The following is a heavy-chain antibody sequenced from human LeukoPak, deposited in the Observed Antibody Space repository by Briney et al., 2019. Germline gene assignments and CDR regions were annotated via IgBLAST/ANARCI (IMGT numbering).Heavy chain of an antibody. J-gene: IGHJ4*02. V-gene: IGHV3-23*01. CDR2: ISGSGGST. CDR1: GFTFSSYA. CDR3: AKVDYDILTGTD. D-gene: IGHD3-9*01. Sequence: GGSLRLSCAASGFTFSSYAMSWVRQAPGRGLEWVSAISGSGGSTYYADSVKGRFTISRDNSKNTLYLQMNRLRAEVTAVYYCAKVDYDILTGTDWGQGTLVTVSS.